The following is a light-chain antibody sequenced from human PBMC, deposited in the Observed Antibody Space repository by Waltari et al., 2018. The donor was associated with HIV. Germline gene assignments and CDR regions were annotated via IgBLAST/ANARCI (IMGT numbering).Light chain of an antibody. J-gene: IGLJ3*02. Sequence: QSVVTQPSSVSGAPGQSVTISCTGSSSNIGAGYDVHWYQQLPGTAPKLLIYANHNRPSGVPDRFSGSKSGTSASLAITGLQAEDEADYFCQTYDSSLNVPWVFGGGTKLTVL. V-gene: IGLV1-40*01. CDR3: QTYDSSLNVPWV. CDR2: ANH. CDR1: SSNIGAGYD.